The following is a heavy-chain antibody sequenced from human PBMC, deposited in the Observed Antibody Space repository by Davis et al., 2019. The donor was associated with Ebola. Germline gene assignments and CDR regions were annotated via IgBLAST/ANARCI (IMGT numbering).Heavy chain of an antibody. V-gene: IGHV3-21*01. CDR2: ISSGSSYI. J-gene: IGHJ4*02. Sequence: GESLKISCAASGFTFSSYAMSWVRQAPGKGLEWVSSISSGSSYIYYADSVKGRFTISRDNAKNSLYLQMNSLRAEDTAVYYCARDGLAVAKYYFDYWGQGTLVTVSS. CDR3: ARDGLAVAKYYFDY. D-gene: IGHD6-19*01. CDR1: GFTFSSYA.